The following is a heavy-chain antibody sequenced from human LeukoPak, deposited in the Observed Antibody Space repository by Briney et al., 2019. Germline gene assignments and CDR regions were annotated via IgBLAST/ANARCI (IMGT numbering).Heavy chain of an antibody. CDR2: VSGSGAYT. V-gene: IGHV3-23*01. Sequence: GGSLRLSCAASGFTFSSYAMSWVRQAPGKGLEWVSAVSGSGAYTYYADSVKGRFTISRDNSKNTLYLQMNNLRAGDTAVYYCARVGRYGSGSPGANYYMDVWGKGTTVTVSS. CDR1: GFTFSSYA. J-gene: IGHJ6*03. D-gene: IGHD3-10*01. CDR3: ARVGRYGSGSPGANYYMDV.